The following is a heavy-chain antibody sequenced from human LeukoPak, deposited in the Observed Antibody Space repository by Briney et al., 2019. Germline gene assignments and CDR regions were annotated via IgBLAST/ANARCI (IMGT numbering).Heavy chain of an antibody. CDR3: ARAAWPGSSGYYYG. CDR1: GYTFSSYD. Sequence: ASVKVSCKASGYTFSSYDINWVRQATGQGLEWMGWMNPNSGNTGYAQKFQGRVTMTRNTSISTAYMELSSLRSEDTAVYYCARAAWPGSSGYYYGWGQGTLVTVSS. V-gene: IGHV1-8*01. J-gene: IGHJ4*02. D-gene: IGHD3-22*01. CDR2: MNPNSGNT.